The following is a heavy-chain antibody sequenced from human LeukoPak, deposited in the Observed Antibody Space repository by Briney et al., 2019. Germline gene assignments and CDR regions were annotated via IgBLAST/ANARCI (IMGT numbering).Heavy chain of an antibody. Sequence: PSQTLSLTCTVSGGSSIRGDYYCSWIRQPPGKGLEWIGYIYYSGSTYYNPSLKSRVTISVDTSKNQFSLKLSSVTAADTAVYYCARSPDPLAAFDIWGQGTMVTVSS. V-gene: IGHV4-30-4*01. CDR1: GGSSIRGDYY. CDR2: IYYSGST. CDR3: ARSPDPLAAFDI. J-gene: IGHJ3*02.